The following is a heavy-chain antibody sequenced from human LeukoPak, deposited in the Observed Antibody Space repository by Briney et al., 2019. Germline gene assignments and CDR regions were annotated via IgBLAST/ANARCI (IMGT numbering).Heavy chain of an antibody. CDR1: GFTFSSYA. Sequence: GGSLRLSCAASGFTFSSYAMSWVRQAPGKGLEWVSAISGSGGSTYYADSVKGRFTISRDNSKNTLYLQMNSLRAEDTAVYYCARGRGIGYYDSSGPFDYWGQGTLVTVSS. V-gene: IGHV3-23*01. D-gene: IGHD3-22*01. CDR2: ISGSGGST. CDR3: ARGRGIGYYDSSGPFDY. J-gene: IGHJ4*02.